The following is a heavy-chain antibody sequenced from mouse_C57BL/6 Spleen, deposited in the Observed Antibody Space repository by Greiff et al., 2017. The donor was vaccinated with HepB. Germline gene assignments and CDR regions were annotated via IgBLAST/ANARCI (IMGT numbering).Heavy chain of an antibody. CDR2: ISSGGSYN. J-gene: IGHJ1*03. V-gene: IGHV5-6*01. CDR3: ARHKGSSPWYFDV. D-gene: IGHD1-1*01. CDR1: GFTFSSYG. Sequence: EVHLVESGGDLVKPGGSLKLSCAASGFTFSSYGMSWVRQTPDKRLEWVATISSGGSYNYYPDSVKGRFTISRDNAKNTLYLQMSSLKSEDTAMYYCARHKGSSPWYFDVWGTGTTVTVSS.